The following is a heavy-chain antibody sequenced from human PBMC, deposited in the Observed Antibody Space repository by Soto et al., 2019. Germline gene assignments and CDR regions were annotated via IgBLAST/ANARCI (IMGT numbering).Heavy chain of an antibody. CDR3: ARDPSHQYVSSAFDF. CDR2: ISAYNGNT. J-gene: IGHJ3*01. V-gene: IGHV1-18*01. Sequence: ASVKVSCKASGYTFTSYGISWVRQAPGQGLEWMGWISAYNGNTNYAQKLQGRVTMTTDTSTSTAYMELRSLRSDDTAVYYCARDPSHQYVSSAFDFWGQGTMVTVSS. CDR1: GYTFTSYG. D-gene: IGHD3-16*01.